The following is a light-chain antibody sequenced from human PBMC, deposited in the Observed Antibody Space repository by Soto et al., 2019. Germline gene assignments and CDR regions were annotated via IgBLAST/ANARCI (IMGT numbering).Light chain of an antibody. CDR3: QHSRT. V-gene: IGKV3-20*01. CDR1: QSISSSY. CDR2: GAS. Sequence: EIVLTQSPRTLSLHPGERATLSCRASQSISSSYLAWYQQKPGQAPRLLIYGASSRATGIPDRFSGSGSGTGFILTISRLEPEDVAVYFCQHSRTFGQGTKVDIK. J-gene: IGKJ1*01.